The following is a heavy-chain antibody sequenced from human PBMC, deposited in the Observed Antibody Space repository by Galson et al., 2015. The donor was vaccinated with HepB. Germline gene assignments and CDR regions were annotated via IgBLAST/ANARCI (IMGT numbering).Heavy chain of an antibody. D-gene: IGHD3-22*01. CDR2: ISPDNRDR. CDR3: VKTTSDYYYMH. V-gene: IGHV1-18*01. CDR1: GYTFATYS. Sequence: SVKVSCKASGYTFATYSITWVRQAPGQGLEWMGWISPDNRDRNYARKFEDRFTISRDDSKNTLSLQMSSLRVEDTAVYYCVKTTSDYYYMHWGQGTLVTVSS. J-gene: IGHJ4*02.